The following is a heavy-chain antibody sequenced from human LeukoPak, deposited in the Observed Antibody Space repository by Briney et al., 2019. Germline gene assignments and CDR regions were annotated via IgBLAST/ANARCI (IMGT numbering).Heavy chain of an antibody. V-gene: IGHV1-69*04. CDR3: ARGAVRYYGMDV. D-gene: IGHD2-2*01. CDR1: GGTFSSYA. J-gene: IGHJ6*02. Sequence: SVKVSCKASGGTFSSYAISWVRQAPGQGLEWMGRIIPILGIANYAQKFRGRVTITADKSTSTAYMELSSLRSEDTAVYYCARGAVRYYGMDVWGQGTTVTVSS. CDR2: IIPILGIA.